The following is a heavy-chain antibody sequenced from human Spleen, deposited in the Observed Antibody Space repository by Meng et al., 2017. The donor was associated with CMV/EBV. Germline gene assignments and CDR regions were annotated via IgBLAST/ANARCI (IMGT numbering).Heavy chain of an antibody. CDR1: GFTFDDYG. D-gene: IGHD3-22*01. V-gene: IGHV3-74*01. CDR2: INSDGSST. CDR3: VRVSRGYYGLYFDY. Sequence: GGSLRLSCAASGFTFDDYGMSWVRQAPGKGLVWVSRINSDGSSTTNADSVKGRFTISRDNAKNTLYLQMTRLRAEDTAVYYCVRVSRGYYGLYFDYWGQGTLVTVSS. J-gene: IGHJ4*02.